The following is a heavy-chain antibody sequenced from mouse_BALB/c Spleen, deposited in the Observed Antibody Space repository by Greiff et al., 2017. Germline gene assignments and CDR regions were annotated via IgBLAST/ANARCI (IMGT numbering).Heavy chain of an antibody. J-gene: IGHJ4*01. CDR1: GFNIKDTY. D-gene: IGHD2-4*01. CDR2: IDPANGNT. CDR3: ARADDYDRLYAMDY. V-gene: IGHV14-3*02. Sequence: EVQLQQSGAELVKPGASVKLSCTASGFNIKDTYMHLVKQRPEQGLEWIGRIDPANGNTKYDPKFQGKATITADTSSNTAYLQLSSLTSEDTAVDYCARADDYDRLYAMDYWGQGTSVTVSS.